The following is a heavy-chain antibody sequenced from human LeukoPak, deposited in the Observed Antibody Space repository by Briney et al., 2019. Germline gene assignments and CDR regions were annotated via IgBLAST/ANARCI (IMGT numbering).Heavy chain of an antibody. V-gene: IGHV1-2*02. CDR2: INPNSGGT. CDR1: GYTFTGYY. Sequence: ASVKVSCKASGYTFTGYYMHWVRQAPGQGLGWMGWINPNSGGTNYAQKFQGRVTMTRDTSISTAYMELSRLRSDDTAVYYCARDYLYGSGSFDYWGQGTLVTVSS. J-gene: IGHJ4*02. CDR3: ARDYLYGSGSFDY. D-gene: IGHD3-10*01.